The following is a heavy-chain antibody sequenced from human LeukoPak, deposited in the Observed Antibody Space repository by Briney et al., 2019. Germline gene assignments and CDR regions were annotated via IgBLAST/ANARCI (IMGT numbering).Heavy chain of an antibody. Sequence: ASVKVSCKASGGTFSSYVISWVRQAPGQGLEWMGGIIPIFGTANYAQKFQGRVTITTDESTSTAYMELSSLRSEDTAVYYCARDQSSYYYDSSGYTRGKRAHRYYFDYWGQGTLVTVSS. J-gene: IGHJ4*02. V-gene: IGHV1-69*05. CDR2: IIPIFGTA. CDR3: ARDQSSYYYDSSGYTRGKRAHRYYFDY. D-gene: IGHD3-22*01. CDR1: GGTFSSYV.